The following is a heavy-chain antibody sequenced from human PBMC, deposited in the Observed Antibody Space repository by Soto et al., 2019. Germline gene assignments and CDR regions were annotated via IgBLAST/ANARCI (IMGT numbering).Heavy chain of an antibody. V-gene: IGHV2-5*02. CDR1: GFSLSTTGVG. Sequence: QITLKESGPTLVKPTQTLTLTCSFSGFSLSTTGVGVGWIRQPPGKALEWLAIIYWDNDKRYSPSLKSRVTIPKDTSKNQVVLTVTNMDPVDTGTYYCARSLWFGELHWGQGALVTVSS. J-gene: IGHJ4*02. D-gene: IGHD3-10*01. CDR2: IYWDNDK. CDR3: ARSLWFGELH.